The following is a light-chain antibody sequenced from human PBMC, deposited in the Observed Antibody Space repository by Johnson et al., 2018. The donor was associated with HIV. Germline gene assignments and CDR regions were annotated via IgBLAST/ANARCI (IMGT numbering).Light chain of an antibody. V-gene: IGLV1-51*02. CDR1: VSNIESYF. CDR2: EDN. Sequence: QSVLTQPPSVSAAPGQTVNISCSGNVSNIESYFVSWYQQLPGAAPTLLIYEDNKRPSGIPDRFSGSKSGATATLGITGLQTGDEADYYCGVWDASLSPHSVFGTGTTSTVL. CDR3: GVWDASLSPHSV. J-gene: IGLJ1*01.